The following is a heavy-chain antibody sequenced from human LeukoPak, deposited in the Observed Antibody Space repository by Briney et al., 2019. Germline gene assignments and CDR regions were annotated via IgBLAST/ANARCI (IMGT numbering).Heavy chain of an antibody. CDR1: GFTFSSYA. J-gene: IGHJ4*02. V-gene: IGHV3-30-3*01. CDR3: ARDSGYSGSYYFDY. CDR2: ISYDGSNK. D-gene: IGHD1-26*01. Sequence: GRSLRLSCAASGFTFSSYAMHWVRQAPGKGLEWVAVISYDGSNKYYADSVKGRFTISRDNSKNTPYLQMNSLRAEDTAVYYCARDSGYSGSYYFDYWGQGTLVTVSS.